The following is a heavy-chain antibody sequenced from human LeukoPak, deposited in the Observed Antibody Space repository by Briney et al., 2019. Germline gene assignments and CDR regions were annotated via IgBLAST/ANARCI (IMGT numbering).Heavy chain of an antibody. D-gene: IGHD2-15*01. CDR1: GYTLTTYY. Sequence: GASVKVSCKASGYTLTTYYLHWVRQAPGQGLEWMGIINPSGGSTSYAQKFQGRVTVTRDTSTSTVYMELSSLTSEDTAVYYCARENRYCSGVSRYSFDYWGQGTLVSVSS. CDR3: ARENRYCSGVSRYSFDY. CDR2: INPSGGST. J-gene: IGHJ4*02. V-gene: IGHV1-46*01.